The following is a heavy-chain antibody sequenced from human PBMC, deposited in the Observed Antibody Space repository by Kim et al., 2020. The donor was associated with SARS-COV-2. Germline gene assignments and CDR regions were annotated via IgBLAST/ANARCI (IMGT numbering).Heavy chain of an antibody. CDR2: IYYSGST. CDR1: GGSISSSSYY. V-gene: IGHV4-39*07. CDR3: ARSPRTYGSGSCCYYGMDV. Sequence: SETLSLTCTVSGGSISSSSYYWGWIRQPPGKGLEWIGSIYYSGSTYYNPSLKSRVTISVDTSKNQFSLKLSSVTAADTAVYYCARSPRTYGSGSCCYYGMDVWGQGTTVTVSS. D-gene: IGHD3-10*01. J-gene: IGHJ6*02.